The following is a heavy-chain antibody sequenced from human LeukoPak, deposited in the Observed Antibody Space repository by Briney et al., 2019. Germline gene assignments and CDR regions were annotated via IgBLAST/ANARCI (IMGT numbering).Heavy chain of an antibody. CDR2: ISSSSSYI. V-gene: IGHV3-21*01. D-gene: IGHD3-22*01. CDR1: GFTFSSYC. CDR3: AREGYYAFYI. Sequence: GGSLTLSCAASGFTFSSYCMDWVRQAPGKGLEWVSSISSSSSYIYYADSVKGRFTISRDNAKNSLYLQMNSLRAEDTAVYYCAREGYYAFYIWGPGSIVSVSS. J-gene: IGHJ3*02.